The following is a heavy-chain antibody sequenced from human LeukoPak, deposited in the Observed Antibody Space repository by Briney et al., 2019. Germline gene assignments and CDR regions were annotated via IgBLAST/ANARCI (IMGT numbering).Heavy chain of an antibody. CDR3: ASFYGSGSPHYYYMDV. CDR1: GGTFSSYA. V-gene: IGHV1-69*13. CDR2: IIPIFGTA. D-gene: IGHD3-10*01. J-gene: IGHJ6*03. Sequence: GASVKVSCKASGGTFSSYAISWVRQAPGQGLGWMGGIIPIFGTANYAQKFQGRVTIIADESTSTAYMELSSLRSEDTAVYYCASFYGSGSPHYYYMDVWGKGTTVTVSS.